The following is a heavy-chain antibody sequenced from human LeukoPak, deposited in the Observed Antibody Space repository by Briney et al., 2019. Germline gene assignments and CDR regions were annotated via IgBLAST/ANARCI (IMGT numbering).Heavy chain of an antibody. D-gene: IGHD1-26*01. CDR3: ASVTSGTYSYFDY. J-gene: IGHJ4*02. CDR1: GFIFSSYG. CDR2: IRYDGSNK. V-gene: IGHV3-30*02. Sequence: GGSLRLSSAASGFIFSSYGMHWVRQAPGKGLEWVAFIRYDGSNKYYADSVKGRFTISRDNSKNTLYLQMNSLRAEDTAVYYCASVTSGTYSYFDYWGQGTLVTVSS.